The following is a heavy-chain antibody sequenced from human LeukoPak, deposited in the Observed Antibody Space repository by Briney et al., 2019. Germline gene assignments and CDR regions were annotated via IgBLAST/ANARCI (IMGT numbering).Heavy chain of an antibody. CDR3: ARARTEDYYYGMDV. Sequence: TSETLSPTCTVSGGSLSSGGYYWSWVRQPPGEGLGWIGYIYYSGSTYYNPSLKSRVTISVDTSKNQFSLKLSSVTAADTAVYYCARARTEDYYYGMDVWGQGTTVTVSS. V-gene: IGHV4-31*03. D-gene: IGHD1-14*01. CDR2: IYYSGST. CDR1: GGSLSSGGYY. J-gene: IGHJ6*02.